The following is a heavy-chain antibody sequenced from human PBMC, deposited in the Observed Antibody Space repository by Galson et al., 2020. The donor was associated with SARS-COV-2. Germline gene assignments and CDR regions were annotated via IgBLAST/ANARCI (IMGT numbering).Heavy chain of an antibody. CDR3: AGLRGSAFVSSWHDP. D-gene: IGHD6-6*01. CDR1: GYSFSGYGYW. J-gene: IGHJ5*02. V-gene: IGHV5-10-1*01. CDR2: IDPGDSYT. Sequence: GGSLRLSCQGSGYSFSGYGYWISWVRQMPGKGLEWMGRIDPGDSYTNYSPSFQGHVTISVDKSTRTTYLQWSSLKASDTAIYYCAGLRGSAFVSSWHDPWGQGTLVTVSS.